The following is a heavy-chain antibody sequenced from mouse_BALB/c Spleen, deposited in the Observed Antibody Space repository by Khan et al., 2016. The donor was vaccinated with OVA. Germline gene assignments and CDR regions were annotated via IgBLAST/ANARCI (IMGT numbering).Heavy chain of an antibody. CDR3: VRAYYRYDGYYAMDY. Sequence: VELVESGPGLVAPSQSLSITCTVSGFSLSRYNIHWVRQPPGKGLEWLGMIWGGGGTDYNSTLKSRLNISKDNSKSQVFLKMNSLQTDDTAMYYCVRAYYRYDGYYAMDYWGQGASVTVSS. D-gene: IGHD2-14*01. J-gene: IGHJ4*01. CDR2: IWGGGGT. CDR1: GFSLSRYN. V-gene: IGHV2-6-4*01.